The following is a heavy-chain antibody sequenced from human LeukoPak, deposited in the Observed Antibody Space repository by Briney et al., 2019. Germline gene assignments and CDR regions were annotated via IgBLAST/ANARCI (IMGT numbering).Heavy chain of an antibody. D-gene: IGHD4/OR15-4a*01. V-gene: IGHV3-48*03. CDR1: GFTFSSYE. CDR3: AKGRLTTDY. J-gene: IGHJ4*02. CDR2: ISSSGSTI. Sequence: PGGSLRLSCAASGFTFSSYEMNWVSQAPGKGLEWVSYISSSGSTIYYADSVKGRFTISRDNAKNSLYLQMNSLRAEDTAVYYCAKGRLTTDYWGQGTLVTVSS.